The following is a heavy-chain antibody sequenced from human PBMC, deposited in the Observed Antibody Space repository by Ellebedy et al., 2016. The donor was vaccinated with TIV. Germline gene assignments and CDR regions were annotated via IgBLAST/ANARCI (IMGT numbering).Heavy chain of an antibody. CDR1: GFASDNYW. CDR3: ARSSSVFYVYFDS. Sequence: GGSLRLSCAASGFASDNYWMSWVRQAPGKGLEWVASTKQDGGEKSYVDSVKGRFTISRDNAMNAVSLQMNSLRAEDTAIYYCARSSSVFYVYFDSWGQGTLVTVSS. J-gene: IGHJ4*02. D-gene: IGHD3-22*01. V-gene: IGHV3-7*03. CDR2: TKQDGGEK.